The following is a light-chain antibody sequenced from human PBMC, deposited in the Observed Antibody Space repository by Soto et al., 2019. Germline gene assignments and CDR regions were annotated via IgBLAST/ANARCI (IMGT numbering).Light chain of an antibody. CDR3: ATWDDSRNVV. Sequence: QPVLTQSPSASGTPGQRVSISCSGSTSNIGTNTVSWYQHVPGTAPKLLIYSNDQRPSAVPGRFSGSKSGTSASLAISGLLSEDEADYYCATWDDSRNVVFGGGTKLTVL. CDR2: SND. V-gene: IGLV1-44*01. J-gene: IGLJ2*01. CDR1: TSNIGTNT.